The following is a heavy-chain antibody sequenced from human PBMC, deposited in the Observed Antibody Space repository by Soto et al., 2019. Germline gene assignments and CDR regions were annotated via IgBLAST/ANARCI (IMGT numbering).Heavy chain of an antibody. Sequence: QVQLQESGPGLVKPSQTLSLTCTVSGDSISRGGYYWNWLRQHPRKGLEWIGYIYHGGSTIYNPSRTSRVTISVDTSKNRLSLELSNVTAADTAVYYCARDGAGAYGLGWFDPWGQGILVTVSS. V-gene: IGHV4-31*03. CDR1: GDSISRGGYY. D-gene: IGHD2-21*01. CDR2: IYHGGST. CDR3: ARDGAGAYGLGWFDP. J-gene: IGHJ5*02.